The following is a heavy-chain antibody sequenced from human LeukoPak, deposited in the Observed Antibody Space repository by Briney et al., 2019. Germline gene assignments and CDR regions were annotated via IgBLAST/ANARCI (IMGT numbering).Heavy chain of an antibody. J-gene: IGHJ5*02. CDR1: GGSISSGDYY. CDR3: VRLFYYDSRGPPS. D-gene: IGHD3-22*01. Sequence: SQTLSLTCTVSGGSISSGDYYWSWIRQPPGKGLEWIGYIYYSGSTYYNPSLKGRGTMSVDTSNNQFSLKLTSATATDTAVYYCVRLFYYDSRGPPSWGQGTLVTVSS. V-gene: IGHV4-30-4*08. CDR2: IYYSGST.